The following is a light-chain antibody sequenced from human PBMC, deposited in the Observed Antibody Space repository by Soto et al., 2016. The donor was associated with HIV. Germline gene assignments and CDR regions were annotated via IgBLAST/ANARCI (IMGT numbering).Light chain of an antibody. J-gene: IGKJ2*01. CDR3: QQYNSYSGT. V-gene: IGKV1-5*03. CDR2: KAS. CDR1: QSVSWW. Sequence: DTQMTQSPSTLSASVGDRVTITCRASQSVSWWLAWYQQKPGKAPKLLMYKASTLESGVPLRFTGSGSGTEFTLTVSSLQPEDIATYYCQQYNSYSGTFGQGTKLEIK.